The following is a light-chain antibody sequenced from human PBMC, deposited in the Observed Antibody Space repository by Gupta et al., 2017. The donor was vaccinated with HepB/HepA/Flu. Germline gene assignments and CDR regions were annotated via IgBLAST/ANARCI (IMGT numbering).Light chain of an antibody. Sequence: QSALTQPASVSGSPRRSITISCTGTSSDIGSWNVVSWYQQYPGKAPQLLIYEVTKRHSGVSNRFSGSKSGNTASLTISGLQAEDEAYYYCCAYADANTWLCGGGTELTV. V-gene: IGLV2-23*02. CDR1: SSDIGSWNV. J-gene: IGLJ3*02. CDR2: EVT. CDR3: CAYADANTWL.